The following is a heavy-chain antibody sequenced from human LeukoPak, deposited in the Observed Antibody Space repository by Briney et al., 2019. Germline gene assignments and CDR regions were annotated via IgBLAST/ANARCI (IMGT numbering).Heavy chain of an antibody. J-gene: IGHJ4*02. V-gene: IGHV3-15*01. CDR2: IKSKTDGGTT. D-gene: IGHD3-10*01. CDR3: ARDGSGRVPEMSAPDY. CDR1: GFTFSNAW. Sequence: GGSLRLSCAASGFTFSNAWMSWVRQAPGKGLEWVGRIKSKTDGGTTDYAAPVKGRFTISRDDSKNTLYLQMNSLRAEDTAVYYCARDGSGRVPEMSAPDYWGQGTLVTVSS.